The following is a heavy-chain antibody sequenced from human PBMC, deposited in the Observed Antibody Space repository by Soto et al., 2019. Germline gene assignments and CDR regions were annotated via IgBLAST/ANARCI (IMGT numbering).Heavy chain of an antibody. CDR2: IWYDGSNK. Sequence: PGGSLRLSCAASGFTFSSYGMHWVRQAPGKGLERMAVIWYDGSNKYYADSVKGRFTISRDNSKNTLYLQMNSLRAEDTAVYYCASAPYYDFWSGYYPEINYYYYGMDVWGQGTTVTVSS. CDR3: ASAPYYDFWSGYYPEINYYYYGMDV. J-gene: IGHJ6*02. CDR1: GFTFSSYG. V-gene: IGHV3-33*01. D-gene: IGHD3-3*01.